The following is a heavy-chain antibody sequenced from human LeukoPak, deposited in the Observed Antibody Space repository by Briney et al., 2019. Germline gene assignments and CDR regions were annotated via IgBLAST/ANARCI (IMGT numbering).Heavy chain of an antibody. CDR1: GFTFSSNW. V-gene: IGHV3-7*04. CDR3: ARDTLRRFDF. Sequence: GGSLRLSSAASGFTFSSNWMTWVRQAPGKGLEWVANMNQDGSEKYYVDSVKGRFTISRDNAKNSLYLQMNSLRAEDTAVYYCARDTLRRFDFWGLGTLVTVSS. J-gene: IGHJ4*02. D-gene: IGHD2-15*01. CDR2: MNQDGSEK.